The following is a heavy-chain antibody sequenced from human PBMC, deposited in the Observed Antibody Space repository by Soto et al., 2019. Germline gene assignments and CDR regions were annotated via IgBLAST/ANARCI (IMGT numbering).Heavy chain of an antibody. Sequence: SETLSLTCTVSGGSISSGGYYWSWIRQHPGKGLEWIGYIYYSGSTYYNPSLKSRVTISVDTSKNQFSLKLSSVTAADTAVYYCARHSGYDYPLEFDPWGQGTLVTVSS. CDR3: ARHSGYDYPLEFDP. V-gene: IGHV4-31*03. J-gene: IGHJ5*02. CDR2: IYYSGST. D-gene: IGHD5-12*01. CDR1: GGSISSGGYY.